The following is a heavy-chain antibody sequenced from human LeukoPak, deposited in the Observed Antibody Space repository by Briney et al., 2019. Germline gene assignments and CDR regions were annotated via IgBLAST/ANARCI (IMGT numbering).Heavy chain of an antibody. CDR1: GFTFSTYS. CDR2: ISSASNTI. CDR3: AKAQGLAVADGMDV. Sequence: GGSLRLSCAASGFTFSTYSLNWVRQAPGKGLEWVSYISSASNTIYYADSVRGRFTISRDNSKNTLYLQMNSLRAEDTAVYYCAKAQGLAVADGMDVWGQGTTVTVSS. D-gene: IGHD6-19*01. J-gene: IGHJ6*02. V-gene: IGHV3-48*01.